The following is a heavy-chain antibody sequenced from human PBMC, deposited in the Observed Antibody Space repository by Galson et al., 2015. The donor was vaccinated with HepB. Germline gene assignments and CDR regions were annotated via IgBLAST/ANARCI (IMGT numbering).Heavy chain of an antibody. CDR2: MNPNSGNT. CDR1: GYTFTSYD. Sequence: SVKVSCKASGYTFTSYDINWVRQATGQGLEWMGWMNPNSGNTGYAQKFQGGVTMTRNTSISTAYMELSSLRSEDTAVYYCARGSYDYIWGSYRYTHFDYWGQGTLVTVSS. D-gene: IGHD3-16*02. J-gene: IGHJ4*02. CDR3: ARGSYDYIWGSYRYTHFDY. V-gene: IGHV1-8*01.